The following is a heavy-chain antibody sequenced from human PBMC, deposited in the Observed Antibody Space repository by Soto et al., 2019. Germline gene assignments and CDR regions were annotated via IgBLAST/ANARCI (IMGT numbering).Heavy chain of an antibody. CDR3: ARGPRTGNYGMDV. CDR1: GGTFDNYA. J-gene: IGHJ6*02. V-gene: IGHV1-69*13. CDR2: IIPMFETV. Sequence: SVKVSCKASGGTFDNYAVSWVRQAPGQGLEWMGGIIPMFETVNYAQRFQGRLTIAADESTSTAYMELTSLTSADTAIYFCARGPRTGNYGMDVWGQGTTVTVSS.